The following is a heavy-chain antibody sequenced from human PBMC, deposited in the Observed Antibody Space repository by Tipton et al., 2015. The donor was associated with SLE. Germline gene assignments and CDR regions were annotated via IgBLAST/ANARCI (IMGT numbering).Heavy chain of an antibody. D-gene: IGHD6-13*01. CDR2: IYYSGST. CDR1: GGSISSHY. V-gene: IGHV4-59*11. CDR3: ARGRGIAAAGQGPDY. J-gene: IGHJ4*02. Sequence: TLSLTCTVSGGSISSHYWSWIRQPPGKGLEWIGYIYYSGSTNYNPSLKSRVTISVDTSKNQFSLKLSSVTAADTAVYYCARGRGIAAAGQGPDYWGQGTLVTVSS.